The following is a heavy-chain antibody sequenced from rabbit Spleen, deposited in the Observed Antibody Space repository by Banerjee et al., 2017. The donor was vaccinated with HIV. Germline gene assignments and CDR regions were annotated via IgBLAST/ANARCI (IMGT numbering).Heavy chain of an antibody. D-gene: IGHD8-1*01. V-gene: IGHV1S40*01. CDR2: IDTGSSGFT. J-gene: IGHJ6*01. Sequence: QSLEESGGDLVKPGASLTLTCTASGVSFSFNSYMCWVRQAPGKGLGWIACIDTGSSGFTYFASWAKGRFTISKTSSTTVTLQMTSLTAADTATYFCARDSGSSFSSYGMDLGGPGTLVTVS. CDR3: ARDSGSSFSSYGMDL. CDR1: GVSFSFNSY.